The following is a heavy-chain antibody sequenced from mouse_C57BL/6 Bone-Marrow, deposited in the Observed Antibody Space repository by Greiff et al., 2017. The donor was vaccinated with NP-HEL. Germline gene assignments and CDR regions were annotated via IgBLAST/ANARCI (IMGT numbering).Heavy chain of an antibody. V-gene: IGHV5-9-1*02. Sequence: DVHLVESGEGLVKPGGSLKLSCAASGFTFSSYAMSWVRQTPEKRLEWVAYISSGGDYIYYADTVKGRFTISRDNARNTLYLQMSSLKSEDTAMYYCTRDGDYYGSSLTHFDYWGQGTTLTVSS. CDR2: ISSGGDYI. J-gene: IGHJ2*01. CDR1: GFTFSSYA. D-gene: IGHD1-1*01. CDR3: TRDGDYYGSSLTHFDY.